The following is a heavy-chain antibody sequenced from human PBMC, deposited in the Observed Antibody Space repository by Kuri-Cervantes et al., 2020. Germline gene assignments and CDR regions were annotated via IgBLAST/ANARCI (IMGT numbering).Heavy chain of an antibody. Sequence: SETLSLTCAVFGGSFSDYFWTWIRQTPGMGLEWIGEINHRGRTNYNPSLKSRVTTSVDTSKNQFSLKVTSVTAADTAVYYCASGLWANFDFWGQGTPVTVSS. CDR1: GGSFSDYF. J-gene: IGHJ4*02. CDR3: ASGLWANFDF. D-gene: IGHD3-10*01. V-gene: IGHV4-34*01. CDR2: INHRGRT.